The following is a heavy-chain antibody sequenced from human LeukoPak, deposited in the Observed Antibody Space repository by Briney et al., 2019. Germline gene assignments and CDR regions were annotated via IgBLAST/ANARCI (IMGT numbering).Heavy chain of an antibody. D-gene: IGHD6-13*01. J-gene: IGHJ1*01. CDR1: GFTFSNAW. CDR3: TTGLYSSSWYGYQH. V-gene: IGHV3-15*01. CDR2: IKSKTDGGTT. Sequence: GGSLRLSCAVSGFTFSNAWMSWVRQAPGKGLEWVGRIKSKTDGGTTDYAAPGKGRLAISRDDSKNTQYLQMNSLKTEDTAVYYCTTGLYSSSWYGYQHWGQGTLVTVSS.